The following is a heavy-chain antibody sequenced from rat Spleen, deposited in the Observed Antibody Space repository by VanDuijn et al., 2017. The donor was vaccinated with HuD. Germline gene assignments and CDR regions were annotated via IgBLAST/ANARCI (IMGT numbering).Heavy chain of an antibody. Sequence: EVQLVESDGGVVRPGRSLKLSCAASGFIFSDHYVAWVRQAPMKELDWGASINYEGSSTFYLDSVRDRFTNSRDNAKSNLYLQVDSLKSEYTATYYCVRHGRGKISYYYVLDAWGQGASVTVSS. CDR3: VRHGRGKISYYYVLDA. CDR2: INYEGSST. D-gene: IGHD4-5*01. V-gene: IGHV5-29*01. CDR1: GFIFSDHY. J-gene: IGHJ4*01.